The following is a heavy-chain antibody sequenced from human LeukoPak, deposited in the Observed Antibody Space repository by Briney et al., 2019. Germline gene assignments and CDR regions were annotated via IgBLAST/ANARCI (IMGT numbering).Heavy chain of an antibody. Sequence: GGSLRLSCAASGFTFSSYAMSWVRQAPGKGLEWVSAISGSGGSTYYADSVKGRFTISRDNSKNSLYLQMNSLRAEDTAVYYCAKHPTAYGGGRYDYWGQGTLVTVSS. CDR2: ISGSGGST. V-gene: IGHV3-23*01. CDR3: AKHPTAYGGGRYDY. J-gene: IGHJ4*02. D-gene: IGHD3-16*01. CDR1: GFTFSSYA.